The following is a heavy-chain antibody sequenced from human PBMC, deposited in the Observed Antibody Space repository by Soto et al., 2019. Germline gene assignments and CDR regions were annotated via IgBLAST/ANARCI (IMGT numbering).Heavy chain of an antibody. CDR3: AITCYDSVVTPPSELHL. V-gene: IGHV4-59*03. CDR1: SGSISTYY. CDR2: IHHSGRT. Sequence: SETLSLTCTVSSGSISTYYWNWIRQTPGKGLEWIGYIHHSGRTNYNPSLRSRVTISVDTSKNQFSLKLTSVTAADSAIYYCAITCYDSVVTPPSELHLWGYGALVT. J-gene: IGHJ2*01. D-gene: IGHD3-22*01.